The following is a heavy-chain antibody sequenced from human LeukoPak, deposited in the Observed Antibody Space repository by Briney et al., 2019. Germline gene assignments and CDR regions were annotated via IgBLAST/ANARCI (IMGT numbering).Heavy chain of an antibody. V-gene: IGHV3-30-3*01. CDR2: ISYDGSNK. Sequence: GGSLRLSCAASGFTFSSYAMHWVRQAPGKGLEWVAVISYDGSNKYYADSVKGRFTISRDNSKNTLYLQMNSLRADDTAVYYCARDQRPYFDYWGQGTLVTVSS. J-gene: IGHJ4*02. CDR1: GFTFSSYA. CDR3: ARDQRPYFDY.